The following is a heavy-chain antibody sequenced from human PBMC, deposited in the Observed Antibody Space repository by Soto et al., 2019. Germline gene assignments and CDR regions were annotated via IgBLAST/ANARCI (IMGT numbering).Heavy chain of an antibody. J-gene: IGHJ5*02. CDR2: IYYSGST. V-gene: IGHV4-39*01. CDR3: ARLVIEGAAAGISSWFDP. CDR1: GGSISSSSYY. Sequence: QLQLQESGPGLVKPSETLSLTCTVSGGSISSSSYYWGWIRQPPGKGLEWIGSIYYSGSTYYNPSLKSRVTISVDTSKNQFSLKLSSVTAADTAVYYXARLVIEGAAAGISSWFDPWGQGTLVTVSS. D-gene: IGHD6-13*01.